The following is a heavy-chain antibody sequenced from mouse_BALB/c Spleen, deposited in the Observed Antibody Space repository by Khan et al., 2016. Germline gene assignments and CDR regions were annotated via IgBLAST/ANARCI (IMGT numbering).Heavy chain of an antibody. J-gene: IGHJ1*01. V-gene: IGHV3-2*02. CDR2: IIYSGST. Sequence: EVQLQESGPGLVKPSQSLSLTCTVTGYSITSDYAWNWIRQFPGNKLEWMGYIIYSGSTSYNPSLKSRISITRDTSKNQFFLQLNSVTAEDTATXFCGRHQLAEWFFDVCGAGTTVTVSS. CDR1: GYSITSDYA. CDR3: GRHQLAEWFFDV. D-gene: IGHD4-1*02.